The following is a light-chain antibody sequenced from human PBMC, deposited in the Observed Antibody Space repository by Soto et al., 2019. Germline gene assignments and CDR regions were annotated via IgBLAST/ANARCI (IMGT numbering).Light chain of an antibody. Sequence: EIVLTQSPATLSLSPGERATLSCRASQSVSSYLAWYQQKPGQAPSLLIYGASNRATGIPVRFSGSGFGTDFTLAISSLEPEDFAVYYCQQRSSWPQITFGPGTKVDI. CDR3: QQRSSWPQIT. J-gene: IGKJ3*01. CDR2: GAS. V-gene: IGKV3-11*01. CDR1: QSVSSY.